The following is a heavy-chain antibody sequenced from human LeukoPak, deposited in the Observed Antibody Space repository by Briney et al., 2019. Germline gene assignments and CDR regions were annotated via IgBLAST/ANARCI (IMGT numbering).Heavy chain of an antibody. CDR1: GGTFSSYA. CDR2: IIPIFGIA. Sequence: SVKVSCKASGGTFSSYAISWVRQAPGQGLEWMGRIIPIFGIANYAQKFQGRVTITADKSTSTAYMELSSLRSEDTAVYYCARDQDGDDSSGYDGEPYYFDYWGQGTLVTVSS. CDR3: ARDQDGDDSSGYDGEPYYFDY. V-gene: IGHV1-69*04. J-gene: IGHJ4*02. D-gene: IGHD3-22*01.